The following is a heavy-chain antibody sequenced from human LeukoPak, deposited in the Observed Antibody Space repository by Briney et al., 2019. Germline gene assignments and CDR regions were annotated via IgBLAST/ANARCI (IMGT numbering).Heavy chain of an antibody. Sequence: SETLSLTCAVSGDSISSSNWWSWVRQPPGKGLEWIGEIYHSESTNYNRSLKSRVTISVDTSKNQFSLKLSSVTAADTAVYYCARVYYSSSYDYWYFDLWGRGTLVTVSS. J-gene: IGHJ2*01. D-gene: IGHD6-13*01. V-gene: IGHV4-4*02. CDR2: IYHSEST. CDR3: ARVYYSSSYDYWYFDL. CDR1: GDSISSSNW.